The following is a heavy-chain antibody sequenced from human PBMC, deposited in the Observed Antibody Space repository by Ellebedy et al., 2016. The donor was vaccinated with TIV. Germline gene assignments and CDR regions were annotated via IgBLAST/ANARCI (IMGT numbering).Heavy chain of an antibody. CDR2: INPNGGST. Sequence: AASVKVSCKASGYTFTGYYMHWVRQAPGQGLEWMGIINPNGGSTSYAQKLQGRVTITADESTSTAYMELSRLRSEDTAVYYCARPGQQPYIAVAGTRGSPYYYYGMDVWGQGTTVTVSS. CDR1: GYTFTGYY. D-gene: IGHD6-19*01. V-gene: IGHV1-46*01. CDR3: ARPGQQPYIAVAGTRGSPYYYYGMDV. J-gene: IGHJ6*02.